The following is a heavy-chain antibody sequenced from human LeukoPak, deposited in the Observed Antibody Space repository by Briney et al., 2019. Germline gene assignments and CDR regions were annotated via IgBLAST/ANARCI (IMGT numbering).Heavy chain of an antibody. CDR3: ARLQWLVDN. Sequence: GGSLRLSCAASGFTFSDYYMTWIRQAPGKGLEWVSYISNSGSPIYYADSVKGRFTISRDNAKNSLYLQMNSLGAEDTAVYYCARLQWLVDNWGQGTLVTVSS. D-gene: IGHD6-19*01. CDR2: ISNSGSPI. J-gene: IGHJ4*02. V-gene: IGHV3-11*04. CDR1: GFTFSDYY.